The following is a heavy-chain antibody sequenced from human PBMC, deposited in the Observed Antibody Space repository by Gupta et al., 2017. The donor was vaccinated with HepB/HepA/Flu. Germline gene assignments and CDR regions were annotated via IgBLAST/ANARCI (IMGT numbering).Heavy chain of an antibody. Sequence: VQPGGSLRLSCIASGFIFSNNWMSWVRQVPGQGLERVAIMNHDGIENFYVDSVKGRFTISRDNAKNSLYLQMNSLRDEDTAVYYCVTGGTDYWGQGTLVTVSS. CDR2: MNHDGIEN. CDR3: VTGGTDY. CDR1: GFIFSNNW. J-gene: IGHJ4*02. V-gene: IGHV3-7*01.